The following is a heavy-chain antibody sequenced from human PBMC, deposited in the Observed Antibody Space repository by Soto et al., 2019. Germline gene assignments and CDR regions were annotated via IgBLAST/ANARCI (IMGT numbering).Heavy chain of an antibody. D-gene: IGHD3-22*01. CDR1: GYTFTSYA. CDR2: INAGNGNT. J-gene: IGHJ4*02. Sequence: QVQLVQSGAEEKKPGASVKVSCKASGYTFTSYAMHWVRQAPGQRLEWMGWINAGNGNTKYSQKFQGRVNITRDTSASTAYTELSSLRSEDTAVYYCARGSGYYYWDDYWGQGTLVTVSS. V-gene: IGHV1-3*05. CDR3: ARGSGYYYWDDY.